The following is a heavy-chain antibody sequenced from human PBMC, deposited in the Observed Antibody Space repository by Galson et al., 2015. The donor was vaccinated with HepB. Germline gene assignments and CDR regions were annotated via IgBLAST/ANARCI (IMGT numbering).Heavy chain of an antibody. J-gene: IGHJ3*02. CDR2: IKQDGSEK. CDR3: ARDSYYYDSSPGLAFDI. V-gene: IGHV3-7*01. Sequence: SLRLSCAASGFTFSSYWMSWVRQAPGKGLEWVANIKQDGSEKYYVDSVKGRFTISRDNAKNSLYLQMNSLRAEDTAVYYCARDSYYYDSSPGLAFDIWGQGTMVTVSS. D-gene: IGHD3-22*01. CDR1: GFTFSSYW.